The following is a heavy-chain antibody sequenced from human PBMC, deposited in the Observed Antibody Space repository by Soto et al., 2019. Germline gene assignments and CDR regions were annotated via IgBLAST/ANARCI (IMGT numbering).Heavy chain of an antibody. CDR3: ASRVSSSPYNWFDP. Sequence: SVKVSCKASGGTFSSYAISWVRQAPGQGLEWMGGIIPIFGTANYAQKFQGRVTITADESTSTAYMELSSLRSEYTAVYYCASRVSSSPYNWFDPWGQGTLVTVSS. J-gene: IGHJ5*02. CDR2: IIPIFGTA. CDR1: GGTFSSYA. V-gene: IGHV1-69*13. D-gene: IGHD6-6*01.